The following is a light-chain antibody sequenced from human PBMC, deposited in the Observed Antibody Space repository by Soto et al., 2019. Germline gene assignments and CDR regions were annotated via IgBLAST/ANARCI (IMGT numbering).Light chain of an antibody. CDR2: TTN. J-gene: IGLJ1*01. Sequence: QSALTQPPSASGTPGQRATISCCGSNXNIGSDIVNCYQLLPGAAPEVLINTTNQRPSGVPERFSGSKSGTSASLAISGLQSEDEANSSCATWDDGLSGPFVFGTGTKVTVL. CDR1: NXNIGSDI. V-gene: IGLV1-44*01. CDR3: ATWDDGLSGPFV.